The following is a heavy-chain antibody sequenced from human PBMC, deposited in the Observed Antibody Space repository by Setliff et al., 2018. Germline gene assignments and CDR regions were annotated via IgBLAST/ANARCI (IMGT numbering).Heavy chain of an antibody. J-gene: IGHJ5*02. D-gene: IGHD5-18*01. Sequence: SETLSLTCAISGYSINSGYYWGWIRQPPGKRLEWIGNICHSGSTYYNPSLKSRVTTSVDTSKNQFSLKLSSVTAADTAVYYCARARIQLWSSPYNWFDPWGQGTLVTVSS. CDR3: ARARIQLWSSPYNWFDP. CDR1: GYSINSGYY. CDR2: ICHSGST. V-gene: IGHV4-38-2*01.